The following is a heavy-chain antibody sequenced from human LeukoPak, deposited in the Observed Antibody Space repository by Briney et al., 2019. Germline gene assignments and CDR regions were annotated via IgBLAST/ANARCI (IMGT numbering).Heavy chain of an antibody. J-gene: IGHJ3*02. CDR3: ARDRSKVTAYDDALDI. D-gene: IGHD2-21*02. CDR1: GFTFSSYE. Sequence: GGSLRLSCSGSGFTFSSYELNWVRQAPGKGLEWISYISDIGSTQHYADSVKGRFTISRDNAKNSLYLQMNSLTVDDAAVYYCARDRSKVTAYDDALDIWGQGTMVMVSS. V-gene: IGHV3-48*03. CDR2: ISDIGSTQ.